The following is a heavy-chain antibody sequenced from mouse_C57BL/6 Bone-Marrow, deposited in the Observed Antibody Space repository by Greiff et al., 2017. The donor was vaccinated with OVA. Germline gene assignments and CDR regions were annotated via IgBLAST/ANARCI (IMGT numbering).Heavy chain of an antibody. Sequence: VKLQQPGAELVKPGASVKMSCKASGYTFTSYWINWVKQRPGQGLEWIGDIYPGSGSTNYNEKFKSKATLTVDTSSSTSYMQLSSLTSEDSAVYYCARDTTVYYFDYWGQGTTLTVSS. CDR1: GYTFTSYW. V-gene: IGHV1-55*01. J-gene: IGHJ2*01. CDR3: ARDTTVYYFDY. D-gene: IGHD1-1*01. CDR2: IYPGSGST.